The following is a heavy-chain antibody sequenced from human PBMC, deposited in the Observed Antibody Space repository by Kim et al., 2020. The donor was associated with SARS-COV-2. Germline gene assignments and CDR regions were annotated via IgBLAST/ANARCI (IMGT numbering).Heavy chain of an antibody. CDR3: AQSAFDI. J-gene: IGHJ3*02. V-gene: IGHV3-33*01. CDR2: DGSNK. Sequence: DGSNKYYADSVKGRFTISRDNSKNTLYLQMNSLRAEDTAVYYCAQSAFDIWGQGTMVTVSS.